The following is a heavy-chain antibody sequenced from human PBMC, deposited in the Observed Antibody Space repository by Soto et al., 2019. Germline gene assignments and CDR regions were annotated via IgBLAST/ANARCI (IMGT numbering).Heavy chain of an antibody. V-gene: IGHV1-18*01. CDR1: GYTFTNYG. J-gene: IGHJ4*01. CDR3: ARDSSWLQLWNGLDY. D-gene: IGHD5-18*01. Sequence: ASVKVSCKASGYTFTNYGIAWVRQAPGQGLEWMGWISGHNGNTDYAQNLQGRVTMTTDTSTDTAYMELRSLRSDDTAVYYCARDSSWLQLWNGLDYWGQGTLVTVSS. CDR2: ISGHNGNT.